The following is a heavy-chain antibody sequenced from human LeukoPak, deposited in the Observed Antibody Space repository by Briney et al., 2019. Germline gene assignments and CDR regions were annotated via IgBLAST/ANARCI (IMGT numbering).Heavy chain of an antibody. CDR2: INHSGST. J-gene: IGHJ5*02. CDR1: GGSFSGYY. Sequence: SETLSLTCAVYGGSFSGYYWSWIRQPPGKGLEWIGEINHSGSTNYNPSLKSRVTISVDTSKNQFSLKLSSVTAADTAVYYCAREISGRFRHYFDPWGQGTLITVSS. V-gene: IGHV4-34*01. CDR3: AREISGRFRHYFDP. D-gene: IGHD1-26*01.